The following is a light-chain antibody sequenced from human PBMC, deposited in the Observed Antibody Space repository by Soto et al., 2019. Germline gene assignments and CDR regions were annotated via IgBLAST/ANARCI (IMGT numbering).Light chain of an antibody. V-gene: IGKV3-20*01. CDR1: QSVSSSY. J-gene: IGKJ1*01. CDR2: AAS. Sequence: IVLTQSPGTLSLSPGERATLSCRTSQSVSSSYLAWYQQKPGQAPRLLVYAASSRATGIPDRFSGSGSGTDFTLTISRLEPEDFAVYYCQQYVSSVWTFGQGTKVDIK. CDR3: QQYVSSVWT.